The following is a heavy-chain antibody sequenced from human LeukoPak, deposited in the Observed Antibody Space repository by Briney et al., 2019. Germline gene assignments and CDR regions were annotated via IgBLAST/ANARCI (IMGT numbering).Heavy chain of an antibody. CDR1: GFTFSSYS. J-gene: IGHJ4*02. Sequence: PGGSLRLSCAASGFTFSSYSMNWVRQAPGKGLEWVSSISSSSSYIYYADSVKGRFTISRDNAKNSLYLQMNSLRAEDTALYYCARGAAGTEPFDYWGQGTLVTVSS. CDR3: ARGAAGTEPFDY. D-gene: IGHD6-13*01. CDR2: ISSSSSYI. V-gene: IGHV3-21*04.